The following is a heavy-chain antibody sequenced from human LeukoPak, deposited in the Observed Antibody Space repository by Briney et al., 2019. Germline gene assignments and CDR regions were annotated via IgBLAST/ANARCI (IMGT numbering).Heavy chain of an antibody. Sequence: SETLSLTCTVSGGSISSHYWSWVRQPPGKGLEWIGYIYDSGSTNYNPSLKSRVTISVDTSENQFSLKLSSVTAADTAVYYCARLVAYCSSTSCSDYWGQGTLVTVSS. D-gene: IGHD2-2*01. CDR2: IYDSGST. CDR1: GGSISSHY. V-gene: IGHV4-59*11. J-gene: IGHJ4*02. CDR3: ARLVAYCSSTSCSDY.